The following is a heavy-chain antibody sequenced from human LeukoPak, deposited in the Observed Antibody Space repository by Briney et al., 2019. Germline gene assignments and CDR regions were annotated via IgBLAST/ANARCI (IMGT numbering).Heavy chain of an antibody. CDR1: GFTFSNYW. CDR3: ARYPNPPYFFYY. CDR2: IKEDGSDK. D-gene: IGHD2-2*01. V-gene: IGHV3-7*05. J-gene: IGHJ4*02. Sequence: GGSLRLSCVATGFTFSNYWMTWVRQAPGKGLEWVANIKEDGSDKHYVDSVRGLFTISRDNAKNSLYLQMNSVRAEDTAVYYCARYPNPPYFFYYWGEGTLVTVSS.